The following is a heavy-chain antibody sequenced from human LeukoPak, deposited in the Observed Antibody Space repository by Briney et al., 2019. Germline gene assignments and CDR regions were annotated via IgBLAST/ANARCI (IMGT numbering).Heavy chain of an antibody. D-gene: IGHD2-2*02. CDR3: ARQDDCTSTRCYTNYYYMDV. V-gene: IGHV5-51*01. CDR2: IYPGDSDT. J-gene: IGHJ6*03. Sequence: GESLKISCKGSGYSFTSYWIAWVRQMPGKGLEWMGIIYPGDSDTRCSPSFQGQVTISADKSISTAYLQWSSLKASDTAMYYCARQDDCTSTRCYTNYYYMDVWGKGTMVTVSS. CDR1: GYSFTSYW.